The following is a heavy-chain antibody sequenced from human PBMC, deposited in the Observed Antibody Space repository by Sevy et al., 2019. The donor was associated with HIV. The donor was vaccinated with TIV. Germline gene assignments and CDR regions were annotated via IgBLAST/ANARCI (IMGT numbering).Heavy chain of an antibody. Sequence: GGSLRLSCAASGFRFEDYGMHWVRRAPGKGLEWVSGIGWNSGSVGYAVSVKGRFTISRDNAKNLLYLQMNSLTSEDTALHYCAKDLLPYGSGSYPLDYWGQGTVVTVSS. CDR3: AKDLLPYGSGSYPLDY. D-gene: IGHD3-10*01. V-gene: IGHV3-9*01. J-gene: IGHJ4*02. CDR1: GFRFEDYG. CDR2: IGWNSGSV.